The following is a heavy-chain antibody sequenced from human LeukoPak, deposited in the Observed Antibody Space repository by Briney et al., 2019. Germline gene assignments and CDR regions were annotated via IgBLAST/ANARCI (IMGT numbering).Heavy chain of an antibody. V-gene: IGHV4-38-2*02. CDR1: GYSISSGYY. D-gene: IGHD5-18*01. Sequence: SETLSLTCTVSGYSISSGYYWGWIRQPPGKGLEWIGSIYHSGSTYYNPSLKNRVTISVDTSKNQFSLKLSSVTAADTAVYYCARDVDTAMVNFDYWGQGTLVTVSS. J-gene: IGHJ4*02. CDR2: IYHSGST. CDR3: ARDVDTAMVNFDY.